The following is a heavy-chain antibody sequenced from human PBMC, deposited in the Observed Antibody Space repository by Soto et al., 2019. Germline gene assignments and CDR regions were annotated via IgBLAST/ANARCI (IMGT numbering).Heavy chain of an antibody. Sequence: GGSLRLSCAASGFTFSNAWMSWVRQAPGKGLEWVGRIKSKTDGGTTDYAAPVKGIFTISRDDSKNTLYLQMNSMKTEATAVYYCTTEGDSNYGYYGMDVWGQGTTVTVSS. V-gene: IGHV3-15*01. CDR3: TTEGDSNYGYYGMDV. J-gene: IGHJ6*02. CDR2: IKSKTDGGTT. CDR1: GFTFSNAW. D-gene: IGHD4-4*01.